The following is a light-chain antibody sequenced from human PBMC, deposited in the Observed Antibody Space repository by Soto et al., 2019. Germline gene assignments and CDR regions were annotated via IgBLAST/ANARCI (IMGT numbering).Light chain of an antibody. V-gene: IGKV2-30*02. CDR3: MQGTPGTWT. J-gene: IGKJ1*01. CDR1: QSLIHSDGDTY. Sequence: DVVMTQSPLSLPVTLGQPASISCRSSQSLIHSDGDTYLNWFQQRPGQSPRRLIYKVSDRDSGVPDRFSGSGSGTDFTLKISRVEAEDVGIYYGMQGTPGTWTFGQGTEVEIK. CDR2: KVS.